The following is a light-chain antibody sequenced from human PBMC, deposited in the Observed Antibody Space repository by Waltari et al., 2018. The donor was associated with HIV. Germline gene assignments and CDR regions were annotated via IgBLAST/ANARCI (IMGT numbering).Light chain of an antibody. CDR1: QTVSSS. CDR3: QQRSNWPPSIT. Sequence: EIVLTQSPATLSLSPGERVTLSSTASQTVSSSLAWYQQKPGQSPRLLIYDASSRAAGIPARFSGSGSGTDFTLTISSLEPEDFAVYYCQQRSNWPPSITFGQGTRLEIK. V-gene: IGKV3-11*01. J-gene: IGKJ5*01. CDR2: DAS.